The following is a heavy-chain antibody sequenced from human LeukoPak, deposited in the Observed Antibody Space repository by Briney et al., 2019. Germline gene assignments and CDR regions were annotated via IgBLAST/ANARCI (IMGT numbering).Heavy chain of an antibody. D-gene: IGHD3-3*01. J-gene: IGHJ4*02. Sequence: GGSLRLSCAASGFTFSSYWMSWVRQAPGKGLEWVANIKQDGSEKYYVDSVKGRFTISRDNAKNSLYLQMNSLRAEDTAVYYCARDKGPYYDFWSAPVDYWGQGTLVTVSS. CDR1: GFTFSSYW. V-gene: IGHV3-7*01. CDR2: IKQDGSEK. CDR3: ARDKGPYYDFWSAPVDY.